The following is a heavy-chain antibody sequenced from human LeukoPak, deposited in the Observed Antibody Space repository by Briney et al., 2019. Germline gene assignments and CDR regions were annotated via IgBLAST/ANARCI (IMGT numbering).Heavy chain of an antibody. J-gene: IGHJ3*02. Sequence: ASVKVSCKASGYTFTSYAMHWVRQAPGQRLEWVGWINAGNGNTKYSQKFQGRVTITRDTSASTAYMELSSLRSEDTAVYYCARDGDIVLMVYAPPVDAFDIWGQGTMVTVSS. CDR3: ARDGDIVLMVYAPPVDAFDI. CDR1: GYTFTSYA. V-gene: IGHV1-3*01. D-gene: IGHD2-8*01. CDR2: INAGNGNT.